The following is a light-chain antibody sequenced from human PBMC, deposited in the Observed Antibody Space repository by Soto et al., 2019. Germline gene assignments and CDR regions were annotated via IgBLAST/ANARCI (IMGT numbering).Light chain of an antibody. Sequence: QSALTQPASVSGSPGQSITISCTGTSSDVGGYNYVSWYQQHPGKAPKLMIYDVSNRPSGVSNRFSGSKSGNTASLTVSGLQPEDEADYYCSSYADSNIVVFGGGTKLTVL. CDR3: SSYADSNIVV. J-gene: IGLJ2*01. CDR2: DVS. CDR1: SSDVGGYNY. V-gene: IGLV2-14*01.